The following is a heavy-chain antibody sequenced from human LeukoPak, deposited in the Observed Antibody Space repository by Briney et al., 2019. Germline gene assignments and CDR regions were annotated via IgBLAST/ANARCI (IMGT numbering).Heavy chain of an antibody. D-gene: IGHD3-9*01. Sequence: GGSLRLSCAASGFTFSDHYMDWVRLAPGKGLEWVGRTRNKANSYTTEYAASVKGRFTISRDDSRNSLYLQMNSLRDEDTAVYYCARVFVGFDSWGQGTLVTVSS. CDR1: GFTFSDHY. J-gene: IGHJ4*02. V-gene: IGHV3-72*01. CDR3: ARVFVGFDS. CDR2: TRNKANSYTT.